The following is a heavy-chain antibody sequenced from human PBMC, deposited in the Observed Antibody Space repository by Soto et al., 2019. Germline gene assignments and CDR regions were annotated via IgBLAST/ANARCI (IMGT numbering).Heavy chain of an antibody. Sequence: VHLVESGGGLIQPGGSLRLSCAASGLTVGDNHMSWVRQAPGMGLEWVSAIYYNGTTYYADSVKGRFTISRDTSKNTLSLQMDSLRVEDTAVYYCVRPLSSGRNYGKDVWGQGTTVTVSS. CDR3: VRPLSSGRNYGKDV. J-gene: IGHJ6*02. D-gene: IGHD3-10*01. V-gene: IGHV3-53*01. CDR2: IYYNGTT. CDR1: GLTVGDNH.